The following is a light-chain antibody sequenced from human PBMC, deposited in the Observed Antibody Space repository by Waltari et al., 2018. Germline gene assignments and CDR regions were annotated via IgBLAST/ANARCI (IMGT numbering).Light chain of an antibody. V-gene: IGLV3-1*01. CDR1: KLGDKY. CDR3: QAWDSSTVV. Sequence: SYELTQPPSVSVSPGPTARITCSGDKLGDKYVCWYKQKPGQSPGLVIFQDSKRRSGIPERFSGSNSGNTATLTISGTQAMDEADYYCQAWDSSTVVFGGGTKLTVL. CDR2: QDS. J-gene: IGLJ2*01.